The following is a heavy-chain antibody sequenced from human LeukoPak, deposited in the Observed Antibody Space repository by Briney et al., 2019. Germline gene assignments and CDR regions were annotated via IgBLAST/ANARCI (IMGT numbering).Heavy chain of an antibody. CDR2: ISSSSSYI. CDR1: GFTFSSYS. CDR3: ARDLTPIYDIFTGYYKSETQYFQH. Sequence: TGGSLRLSCAASGFTFSSYSMNWVRQAPGKGLEWVSSISSSSSYIYYADSVKGRFTISRDNAKNSLYLQMNSLRAEDTAVYYCARDLTPIYDIFTGYYKSETQYFQHWGQGTLVTVAS. J-gene: IGHJ1*01. D-gene: IGHD3-9*01. V-gene: IGHV3-21*01.